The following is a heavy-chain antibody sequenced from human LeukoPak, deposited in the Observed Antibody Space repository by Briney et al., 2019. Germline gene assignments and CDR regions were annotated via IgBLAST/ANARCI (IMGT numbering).Heavy chain of an antibody. CDR3: ASRSSSRGGGFDY. V-gene: IGHV3-73*01. D-gene: IGHD6-13*01. CDR2: IRSKANSYAT. Sequence: GGSLRLSCAASGFNFSGSAMHWVRQASGKGLEWVGRIRSKANSYATAFAASVKGRFTISRDNAKNSLYLQMNSLRAEDTAVYYCASRSSSRGGGFDYWGQGTLVTVSS. CDR1: GFNFSGSA. J-gene: IGHJ4*02.